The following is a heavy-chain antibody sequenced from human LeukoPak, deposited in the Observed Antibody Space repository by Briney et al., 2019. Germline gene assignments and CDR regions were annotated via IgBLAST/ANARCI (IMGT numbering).Heavy chain of an antibody. CDR2: ITTDGSAT. D-gene: IGHD3-10*01. Sequence: GGSLRLSCAASGFTFSSYWMRWVRQAPGKGLVWVSRITTDGSATNYAASVKGRFTISRDNATTTLHLQMNSLRAEDPAVYHCVRGRGSGSHYDSWAQGTLVTVSS. CDR1: GFTFSSYW. V-gene: IGHV3-74*01. J-gene: IGHJ4*02. CDR3: VRGRGSGSHYDS.